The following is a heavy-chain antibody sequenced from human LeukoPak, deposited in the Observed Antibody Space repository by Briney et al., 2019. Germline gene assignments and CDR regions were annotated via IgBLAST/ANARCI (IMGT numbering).Heavy chain of an antibody. CDR1: GFTFTDFY. D-gene: IGHD5-18*01. J-gene: IGHJ4*02. CDR2: ISSSGTAT. CDR3: ARDSRALGGYSYGYGY. Sequence: GGSLRLSCAVSGFTFTDFYMTWIRPGPGKGLEWVSYISSSGTATYYADSVKGRFTISRDNAKSSLYLQMHSLRGEDTAVYYCARDSRALGGYSYGYGYWGQGTLVSVSS. V-gene: IGHV3-11*01.